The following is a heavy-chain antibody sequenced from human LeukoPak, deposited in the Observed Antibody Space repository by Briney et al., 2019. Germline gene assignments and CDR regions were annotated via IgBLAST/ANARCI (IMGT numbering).Heavy chain of an antibody. Sequence: GSSVTVSCTASGGTFSSYAISWVRQAPGQGLEWMGGIIPIFGTANYAQKFQGRVTITADESTSTAYMELSSLRSEDTAVYYCARDRGGVDTAMVIDYWGQGTLVTVSS. CDR1: GGTFSSYA. V-gene: IGHV1-69*01. CDR2: IIPIFGTA. CDR3: ARDRGGVDTAMVIDY. D-gene: IGHD5-18*01. J-gene: IGHJ4*02.